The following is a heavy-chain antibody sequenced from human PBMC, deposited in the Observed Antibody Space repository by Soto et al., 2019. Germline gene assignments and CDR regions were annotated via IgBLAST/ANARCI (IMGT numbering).Heavy chain of an antibody. V-gene: IGHV5-51*01. CDR1: GYSFTSYW. D-gene: IGHD2-2*02. CDR2: IYPGDSDT. Sequence: GESLKISCKGSGYSFTSYWIGWARQMPGKGLEWMGIIYPGDSDTRYSPSFQGQVTISADKSISTAYLQWSSLKASDTAMYYCARHGLGYCSSTSCYRVDYYYYYGMDVWGQGTTVTVSS. J-gene: IGHJ6*02. CDR3: ARHGLGYCSSTSCYRVDYYYYYGMDV.